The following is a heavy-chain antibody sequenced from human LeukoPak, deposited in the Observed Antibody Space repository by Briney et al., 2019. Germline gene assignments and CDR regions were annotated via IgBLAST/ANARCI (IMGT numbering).Heavy chain of an antibody. CDR3: ARDAMVRGVISRWDY. CDR2: ISSSGSTI. D-gene: IGHD3-10*01. J-gene: IGHJ4*02. CDR1: GFTFSSYE. V-gene: IGHV3-48*03. Sequence: PGGSLRLSCAASGFTFSSYEMNWVRQAPGKGLEWVSYISSSGSTIYYADSVKGRFTISRDNAKNSLYLQMNSLRAKDTAVYYCARDAMVRGVISRWDYWGQGTLVTVSS.